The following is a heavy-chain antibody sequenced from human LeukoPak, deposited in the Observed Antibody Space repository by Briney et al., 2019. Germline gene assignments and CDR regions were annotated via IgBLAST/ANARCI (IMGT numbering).Heavy chain of an antibody. CDR3: AGSPGRYGDFAY. D-gene: IGHD4-17*01. V-gene: IGHV4-4*07. Sequence: SETLSLTCTVSGGSISSYYWSWIRQPAGKGLEWIGRIYTSGSTNYNPSLKSRGTMSVDTSKNQFSLKLSSVTAADTAVYYCAGSPGRYGDFAYWGQGTLVTVSS. CDR2: IYTSGST. CDR1: GGSISSYY. J-gene: IGHJ4*02.